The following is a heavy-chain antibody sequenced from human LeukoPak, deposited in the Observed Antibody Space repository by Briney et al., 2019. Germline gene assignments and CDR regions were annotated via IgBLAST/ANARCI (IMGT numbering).Heavy chain of an antibody. CDR2: ISWNSGSI. CDR3: AKGGQWLVQGSDYYYGMDV. J-gene: IGHJ6*02. Sequence: GRSLRLSCAASGFTFDDYAMHWVRQAPGKGLEWVSGISWNSGSIGYAYSVKGRFTISRDNAKNSLYLQMNSLRAEDTALYYCAKGGQWLVQGSDYYYGMDVWGQGTTVTVSS. D-gene: IGHD6-19*01. V-gene: IGHV3-9*01. CDR1: GFTFDDYA.